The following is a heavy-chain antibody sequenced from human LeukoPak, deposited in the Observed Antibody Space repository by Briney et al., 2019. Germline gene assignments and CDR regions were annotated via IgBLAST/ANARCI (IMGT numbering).Heavy chain of an antibody. J-gene: IGHJ4*02. CDR2: IIPIFGTA. CDR3: ARRRYGSGSYGFDY. D-gene: IGHD3-10*01. Sequence: ASVKGSCKASGGTFSSYAISWVRQAPGQGLEWMGGIIPIFGTANYAQRFQGRVTITADKSTSTAYMELSSLRSEDTAVYYCARRRYGSGSYGFDYWGQGTLVTVSS. V-gene: IGHV1-69*06. CDR1: GGTFSSYA.